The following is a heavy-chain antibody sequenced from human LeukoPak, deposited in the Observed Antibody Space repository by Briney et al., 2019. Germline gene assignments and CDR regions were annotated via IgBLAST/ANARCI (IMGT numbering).Heavy chain of an antibody. Sequence: ASVNVSCKASGYSFTSYAMNWVRQAPGQGLEWMGWINTNTGNPTYAQGFTGRFVFSLDTSVSTAYLQISSLKAEDTAVYYCAIKDSSGYAEYFDYWGQGTLVTVSS. J-gene: IGHJ4*02. D-gene: IGHD3-22*01. CDR2: INTNTGNP. CDR1: GYSFTSYA. V-gene: IGHV7-4-1*02. CDR3: AIKDSSGYAEYFDY.